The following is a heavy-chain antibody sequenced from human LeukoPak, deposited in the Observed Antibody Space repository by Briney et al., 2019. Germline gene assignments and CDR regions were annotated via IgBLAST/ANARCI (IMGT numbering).Heavy chain of an antibody. V-gene: IGHV3-21*01. J-gene: IGHJ4*02. CDR2: ISSSSSYI. CDR1: GFTFSSYS. D-gene: IGHD3-10*01. Sequence: GGSLRLSCAAPGFTFSSYSMNWVRQAPGKGLEWASSISSSSSYIYYADSVKGRFTISRDNAKNSLYLQMNSLRAEDTAVYYCARDGPASRGDYWGQGTLVTVSS. CDR3: ARDGPASRGDY.